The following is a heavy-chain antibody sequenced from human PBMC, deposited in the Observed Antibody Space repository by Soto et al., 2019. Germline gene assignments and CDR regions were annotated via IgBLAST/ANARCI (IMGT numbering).Heavy chain of an antibody. V-gene: IGHV4-59*05. CDR3: ARRCGGDCYSYYYYGMDV. J-gene: IGHJ6*02. CDR2: IYYSGST. Sequence: PSETLSLTCTVSGASISYYYWSWIRQPPGKGLEWIGSIYYSGSTYYNPSLKSRVTISVDTSKNQFSLKLSSVTAADTAVYYCARRCGGDCYSYYYYGMDVWGQGTTVTVSS. CDR1: GASISYYY. D-gene: IGHD2-21*02.